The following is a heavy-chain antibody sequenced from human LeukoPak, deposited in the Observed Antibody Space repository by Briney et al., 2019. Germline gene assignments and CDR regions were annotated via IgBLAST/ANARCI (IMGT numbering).Heavy chain of an antibody. V-gene: IGHV3-7*01. D-gene: IGHD2-2*01. CDR3: ARDDCSSISCYHNWFDP. Sequence: GGSLRLSCAASGFTFNNYAMSWVRQAPGKGLEWVADIKQDGSEKYYVDSVKGRFTVSRDNAKNSLYLQMNSLRAEDTAVYYCARDDCSSISCYHNWFDPGAREPWSPSPQ. CDR2: IKQDGSEK. J-gene: IGHJ5*02. CDR1: GFTFNNYA.